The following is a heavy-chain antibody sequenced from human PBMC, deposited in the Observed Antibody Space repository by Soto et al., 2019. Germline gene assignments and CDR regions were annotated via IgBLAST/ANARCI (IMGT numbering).Heavy chain of an antibody. Sequence: GESLKISCKGSRYSFTSYWISWVRQMPGKGLEWMGRIDPSDSYTNYSPSFQGHVTISADKSISTAYLQWSSLKASDTAMYYCAIFSTTSYYYGMDVWGQGTTVTVSS. CDR2: IDPSDSYT. CDR3: AIFSTTSYYYGMDV. V-gene: IGHV5-10-1*01. CDR1: RYSFTSYW. J-gene: IGHJ6*02. D-gene: IGHD4-4*01.